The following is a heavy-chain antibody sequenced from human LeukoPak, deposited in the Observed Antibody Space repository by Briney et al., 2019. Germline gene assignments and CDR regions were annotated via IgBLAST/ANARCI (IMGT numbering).Heavy chain of an antibody. CDR1: GFTFSSYA. CDR2: ISSNSDGT. J-gene: IGHJ4*02. CDR3: AKDLSLRAVRGAPFDY. D-gene: IGHD3-10*01. Sequence: GGSLRLSCAASGFTFSSYAMSWVRQAPGKGLEWVSAISSNSDGTYYADSVKGRFTISRDNSKNTLYLQMNSLRAEDTAIYYCAKDLSLRAVRGAPFDYWGQGTLVTVSS. V-gene: IGHV3-23*01.